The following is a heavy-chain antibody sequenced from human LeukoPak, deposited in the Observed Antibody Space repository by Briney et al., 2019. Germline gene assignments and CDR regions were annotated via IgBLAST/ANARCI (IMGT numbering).Heavy chain of an antibody. Sequence: SETLSLTCTVSGGSISSSSYYWGWTRHPPGKGLEWIGSTYYSGSTYYNPSLKSRVPLSVDTSNSQFSLKLSSVTAAHPAVYYCARAVPYDFWSGYCLHYYYYYMDVWGKGTTVTVSS. J-gene: IGHJ6*03. CDR1: GGSISSSSYY. D-gene: IGHD3-3*01. V-gene: IGHV4-39*07. CDR2: TYYSGST. CDR3: ARAVPYDFWSGYCLHYYYYYMDV.